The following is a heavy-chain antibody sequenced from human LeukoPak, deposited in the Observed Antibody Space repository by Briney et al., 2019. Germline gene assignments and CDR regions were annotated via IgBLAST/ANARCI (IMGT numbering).Heavy chain of an antibody. CDR1: GFTFSSYR. J-gene: IGHJ5*02. Sequence: GGSLTLSCAASGFTFSSYRMNWVRQAPGKGLEWASYISSSSSTIYYADSVRGRFTISRDNAKNSLYLQMNSLRAEDTAVYSCARGADGISSNSRGWFDPWGQGTLVTVSS. CDR2: ISSSSSTI. V-gene: IGHV3-48*04. D-gene: IGHD3-3*02. CDR3: ARGADGISSNSRGWFDP.